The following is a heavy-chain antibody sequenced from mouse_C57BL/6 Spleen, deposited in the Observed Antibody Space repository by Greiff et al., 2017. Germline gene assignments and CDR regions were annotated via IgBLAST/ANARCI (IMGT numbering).Heavy chain of an antibody. D-gene: IGHD2-2*01. CDR3: ARGWLPYYYAMDY. CDR2: IYPGDGDT. V-gene: IGHV1-80*01. CDR1: GYAFSSYW. Sequence: QVQLQQSGAELVKPGASVKISCKASGYAFSSYWMNWVKQRPGKGLEWIGQIYPGDGDTNYNGKFKGKATLTADKSSSTAYMQLSSLTSEDSAVYFCARGWLPYYYAMDYWGQGTSVTVSS. J-gene: IGHJ4*01.